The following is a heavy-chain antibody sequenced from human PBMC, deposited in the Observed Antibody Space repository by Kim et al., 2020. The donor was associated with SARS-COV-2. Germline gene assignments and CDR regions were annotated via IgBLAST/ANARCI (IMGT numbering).Heavy chain of an antibody. CDR3: ARASIPLWLPFDY. D-gene: IGHD5-18*01. J-gene: IGHJ4*02. Sequence: PTLKKRGTISVDTSQNQFSLKLSYVTAADTAVYYCARASIPLWLPFDYWGQGTLVTVSS. V-gene: IGHV4-39*07.